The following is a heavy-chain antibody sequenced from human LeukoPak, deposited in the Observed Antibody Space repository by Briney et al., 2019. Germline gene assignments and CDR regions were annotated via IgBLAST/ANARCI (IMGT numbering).Heavy chain of an antibody. CDR1: GFTFSSYA. V-gene: IGHV3-30*04. CDR3: ARDRGGYDLSSGGPLDY. J-gene: IGHJ4*02. Sequence: PGGSLRLSCAASGFTFSSYAMHWVRQAPGKGLEWVAVISYDGSNKYYADSVKGRFTISRDNSKNTLYLQMNSLRAEDTAVYYCARDRGGYDLSSGGPLDYGGQGTLVTVSA. D-gene: IGHD5-12*01. CDR2: ISYDGSNK.